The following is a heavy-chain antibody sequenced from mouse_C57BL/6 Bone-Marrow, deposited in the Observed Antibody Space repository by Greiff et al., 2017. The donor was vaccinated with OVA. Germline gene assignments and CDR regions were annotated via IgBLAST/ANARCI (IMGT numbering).Heavy chain of an antibody. V-gene: IGHV14-3*01. CDR2: IDPANGNT. Sequence: VQLQQSVAELVRPGASVKLSCTASGFNIKNTYMHWVKQRLEQGLEWIGRIDPANGNTKYAPKFQGKATITADTSSNTAYLQLSSLTSEDTAIYYCARVEVYYYGKGTFAYWGQGTLVTVSA. CDR1: GFNIKNTY. CDR3: ARVEVYYYGKGTFAY. J-gene: IGHJ3*01. D-gene: IGHD1-1*01.